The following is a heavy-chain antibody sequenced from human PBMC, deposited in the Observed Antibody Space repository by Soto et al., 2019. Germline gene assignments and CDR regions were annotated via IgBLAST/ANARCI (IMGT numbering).Heavy chain of an antibody. D-gene: IGHD6-19*01. J-gene: IGHJ5*02. CDR2: IIPIFGTA. CDR3: ARDHAVAGTLELYNWFDP. V-gene: IGHV1-69*13. Sequence: ASVKVSCKASGGTFSSYAISWVRQAPGQGLEWMGGIIPIFGTANYAQKFQGRVTITADESTSTAYMELSSLRSEDTAVYYCARDHAVAGTLELYNWFDPWGEGTLVTVSS. CDR1: GGTFSSYA.